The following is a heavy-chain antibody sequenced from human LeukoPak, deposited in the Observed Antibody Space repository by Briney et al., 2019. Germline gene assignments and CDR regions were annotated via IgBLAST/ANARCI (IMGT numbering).Heavy chain of an antibody. Sequence: GGSLRLSCAASGFTFSSYAMHWVRQAPGKGLEWVAVILYDGSNKYYADSVKGRFTISRDNSKNTLYLQMNSLRAEDTAVYYCARDPRRYYDFWSGYYSNWFDPWGQGTLVTVSS. CDR3: ARDPRRYYDFWSGYYSNWFDP. CDR2: ILYDGSNK. CDR1: GFTFSSYA. J-gene: IGHJ5*02. V-gene: IGHV3-30-3*01. D-gene: IGHD3-3*01.